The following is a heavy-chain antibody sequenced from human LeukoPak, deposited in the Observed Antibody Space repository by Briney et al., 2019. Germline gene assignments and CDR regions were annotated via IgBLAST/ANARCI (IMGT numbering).Heavy chain of an antibody. J-gene: IGHJ4*02. D-gene: IGHD4-17*01. CDR3: ARLGARQMLEY. CDR2: IKQDGGQI. Sequence: GGSLRLSCAASGFTFSSYWMNWVRQAPGKGLEWVANIKQDGGQIYYLDSVKGRFTVSRGNAKNSLYLQMNSLRAEDTAVYYCARLGARQMLEYWGQGTLVTVSS. V-gene: IGHV3-7*01. CDR1: GFTFSSYW.